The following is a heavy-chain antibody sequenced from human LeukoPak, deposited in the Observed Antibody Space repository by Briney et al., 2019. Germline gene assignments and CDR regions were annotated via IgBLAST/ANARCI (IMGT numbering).Heavy chain of an antibody. V-gene: IGHV3-23*01. D-gene: IGHD4-17*01. CDR1: GFTFGGYA. CDR3: LKEALLSYGDYTYVDF. CDR2: LSGSGDST. J-gene: IGHJ4*02. Sequence: GGSLRLSCVASGFTFGGYAMSWVRQAPGKGLEWVSSLSGSGDSTYYADSVKGRFTISRDNSKNTLYLQMDSLRAEDTAIYFCLKEALLSYGDYTYVDFWGQGTLVTVSS.